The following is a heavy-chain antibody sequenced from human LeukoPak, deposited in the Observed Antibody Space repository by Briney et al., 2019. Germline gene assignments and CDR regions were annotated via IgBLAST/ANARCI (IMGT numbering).Heavy chain of an antibody. Sequence: TGGSLRLSCAASGFMFGTYAMSWVRQAPGKGLEWVAAITATATTSYFADSVKGRFTISRDNSRNTLYLQMSSLRADDTAIYYCAKDRRGRGYYFLGRGGYFDYWGQGSLVTVSS. J-gene: IGHJ4*02. CDR3: AKDRRGRGYYFLGRGGYFDY. CDR1: GFMFGTYA. CDR2: ITATATTS. D-gene: IGHD3-3*01. V-gene: IGHV3-23*01.